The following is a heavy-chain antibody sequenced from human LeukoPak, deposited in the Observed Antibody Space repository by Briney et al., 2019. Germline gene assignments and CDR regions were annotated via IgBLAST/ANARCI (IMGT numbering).Heavy chain of an antibody. D-gene: IGHD5-18*01. Sequence: ASVKVSCKASGYTFTGYYMHWVRQAPGQGLEWMGWINPNSGGTNYAQKFQGRVTMTRDTSISTAYMELSRLRSDDTAVYYCASGVYFPVGPDTAMVTNAFDIWGQGTMVTVSS. V-gene: IGHV1-2*02. CDR3: ASGVYFPVGPDTAMVTNAFDI. CDR1: GYTFTGYY. J-gene: IGHJ3*02. CDR2: INPNSGGT.